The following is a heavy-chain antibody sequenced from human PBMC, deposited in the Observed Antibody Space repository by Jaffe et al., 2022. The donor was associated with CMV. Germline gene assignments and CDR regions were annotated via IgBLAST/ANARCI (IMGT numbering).Heavy chain of an antibody. Sequence: EVQLVESGGGLVKPGGSLRLSCAASGFTFSSYSMNWVRQAPGKGLEWVSSISSSSSYIYYADSVKGRFTISRDNAKNSLYLQMNSLRAEDTAVYYCARDLSDYGDYWDWGQGTLVTVSS. CDR3: ARDLSDYGDYWD. J-gene: IGHJ4*02. V-gene: IGHV3-21*01. CDR1: GFTFSSYS. CDR2: ISSSSSYI. D-gene: IGHD4-17*01.